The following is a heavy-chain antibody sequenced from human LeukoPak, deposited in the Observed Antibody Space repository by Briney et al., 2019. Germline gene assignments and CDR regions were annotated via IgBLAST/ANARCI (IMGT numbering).Heavy chain of an antibody. CDR1: GYTFNGYY. J-gene: IGHJ4*02. CDR2: INPNSGGT. V-gene: IGHV1-2*02. CDR3: ARGSDDFWSGYSPSY. Sequence: ASVKVSCKASGYTFNGYYMHWVRQAPAQGLEWTGWINPNSGGTNYAQKFQGRVTMTRDTSISTAYMELSRLRSDDTAVYYCARGSDDFWSGYSPSYWGQGTLVTVSS. D-gene: IGHD3-3*01.